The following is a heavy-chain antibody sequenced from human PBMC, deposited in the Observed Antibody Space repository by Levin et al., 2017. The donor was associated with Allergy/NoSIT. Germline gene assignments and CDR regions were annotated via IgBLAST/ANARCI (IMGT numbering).Heavy chain of an antibody. CDR1: GYSFTSYW. J-gene: IGHJ4*02. Sequence: GESLKISCKGSGYSFTSYWIDWVRQMPGKGLEWMAIIYPGDSDTRYSPSLQGQVTISADKSITTAYLQWSSLKASDTAVYYCAGSGSYLTPFDHWGQGTLVTVSS. D-gene: IGHD1-26*01. CDR2: IYPGDSDT. V-gene: IGHV5-51*01. CDR3: AGSGSYLTPFDH.